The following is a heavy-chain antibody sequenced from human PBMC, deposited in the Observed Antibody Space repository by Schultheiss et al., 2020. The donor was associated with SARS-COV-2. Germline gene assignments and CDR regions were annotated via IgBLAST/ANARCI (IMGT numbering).Heavy chain of an antibody. CDR3: ARGVHGVVPGPLGLGPCYYYYGVDV. J-gene: IGHJ6*02. Sequence: SETLSLTCAVYGGSFSGYYWSWIRQPPGKGLEWIGEINHSGSTNYNPSLKSRVTISVDTSKNQFSLKLSSVTAADTAVYYCARGVHGVVPGPLGLGPCYYYYGVDVWGQGTTVTVSS. CDR1: GGSFSGYY. CDR2: INHSGST. V-gene: IGHV4-34*01. D-gene: IGHD2-2*01.